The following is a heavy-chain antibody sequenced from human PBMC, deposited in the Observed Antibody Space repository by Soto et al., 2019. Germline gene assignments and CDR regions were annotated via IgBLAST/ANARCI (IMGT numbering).Heavy chain of an antibody. Sequence: EVQLVESGGGLVRPGGSLRLSCAASGFTFTNYEMNWVRQAPGKGLEWISYISSSGKTISYADSVKGRFTISRDNAKNSLYLKMNSLRAEDTAVYYCARDPEKYSGSDLGIDYWGQGTLVTVSS. J-gene: IGHJ4*02. CDR2: ISSSGKTI. CDR3: ARDPEKYSGSDLGIDY. V-gene: IGHV3-48*03. D-gene: IGHD5-12*01. CDR1: GFTFTNYE.